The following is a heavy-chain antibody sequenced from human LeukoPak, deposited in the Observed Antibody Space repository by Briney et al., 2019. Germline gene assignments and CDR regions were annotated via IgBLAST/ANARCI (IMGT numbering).Heavy chain of an antibody. J-gene: IGHJ4*02. V-gene: IGHV4-34*01. D-gene: IGHD3-10*01. CDR2: INHSGST. CDR1: GGSISSYY. Sequence: PSETLSLTCTVSGGSISSYYWSWIRQPPGKGLEWIGEINHSGSTNYNPSLKSRVTISVDTSKNQFSLKLSSVTAADTAVYYCARGRYYGSGSYFDYWGQGTLVTVSS. CDR3: ARGRYYGSGSYFDY.